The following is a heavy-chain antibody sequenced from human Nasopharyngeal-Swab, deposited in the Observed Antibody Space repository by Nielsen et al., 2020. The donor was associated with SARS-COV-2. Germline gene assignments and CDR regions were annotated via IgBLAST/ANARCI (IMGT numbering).Heavy chain of an antibody. Sequence: IRQPPGKGLEWVANIKQVRSEKYYEDSVKGRFTISRDNAKNSLYLQMNSLRAEDTAVYYCARDDYGDYYYYMDVWGKGTTVTVSS. D-gene: IGHD4-17*01. J-gene: IGHJ6*03. V-gene: IGHV3-7*01. CDR2: IKQVRSEK. CDR3: ARDDYGDYYYYMDV.